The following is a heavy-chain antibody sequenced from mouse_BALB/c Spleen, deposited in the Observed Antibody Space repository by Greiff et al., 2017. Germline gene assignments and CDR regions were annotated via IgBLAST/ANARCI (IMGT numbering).Heavy chain of an antibody. CDR1: GFSLTGYG. CDR2: IWGDGST. CDR3: ARDNSYGRSYYAMDY. J-gene: IGHJ4*01. Sequence: VQRVESGPGLVAPSQSLSITCTVSGFSLTGYGVNWVRQPPGKGLEWLGMIWGDGSTDYNSALKSRLSISKDNSKSQVFLKMNSLQTDDTARYYCARDNSYGRSYYAMDYWGQGTSVTVSS. D-gene: IGHD1-1*01. V-gene: IGHV2-6-7*01.